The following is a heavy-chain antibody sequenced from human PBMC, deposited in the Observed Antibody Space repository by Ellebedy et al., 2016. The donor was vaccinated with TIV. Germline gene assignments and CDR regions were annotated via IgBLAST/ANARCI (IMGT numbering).Heavy chain of an antibody. V-gene: IGHV1-2*04. D-gene: IGHD7-27*01. CDR1: GFSFTGYY. Sequence: ASVKVSCKASGFSFTGYYIHWVRQAPGQGLEWMGWINTNSGRTKYAQKFQDWVTITRDTSISTAYMDVTSLRTDDTAVYYCARKTGNRADFDIWGQGSMVAVSS. CDR3: ARKTGNRADFDI. CDR2: INTNSGRT. J-gene: IGHJ3*02.